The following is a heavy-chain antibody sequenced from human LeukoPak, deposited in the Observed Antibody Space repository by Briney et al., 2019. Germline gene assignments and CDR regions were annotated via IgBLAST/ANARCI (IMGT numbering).Heavy chain of an antibody. D-gene: IGHD3-16*01. CDR2: VSGSGDTT. CDR3: AKSDYYDESGHPSSFEY. CDR1: GFPFSSYA. J-gene: IGHJ4*02. V-gene: IGHV3-23*01. Sequence: GGSLRLSCAASGFPFSSYAMSWVRQPPGKRLEWVSGVSGSGDTTYYADSVKDRFTISRDNSKNTLYLQMDSLRAEDAAVYYCAKSDYYDESGHPSSFEYWGQGTLVTVSS.